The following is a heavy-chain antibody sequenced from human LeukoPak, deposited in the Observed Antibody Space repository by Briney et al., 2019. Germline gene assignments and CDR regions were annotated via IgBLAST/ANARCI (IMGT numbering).Heavy chain of an antibody. J-gene: IGHJ6*03. CDR3: AKVSSVAGKGRFKGYYYYMDV. V-gene: IGHV3-7*03. Sequence: GGSLRLSCAASGFTFSSHWMSWVRQAPGKGLEWVANIKQDGSEKYYVDSVKGRFTISRDNAKNSLYLQMNSLRAEDTAVYYCAKVSSVAGKGRFKGYYYYMDVWGKGTTVTVSS. CDR1: GFTFSSHW. D-gene: IGHD6-19*01. CDR2: IKQDGSEK.